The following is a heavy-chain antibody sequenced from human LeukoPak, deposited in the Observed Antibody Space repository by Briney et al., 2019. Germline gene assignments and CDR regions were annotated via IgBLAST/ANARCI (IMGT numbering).Heavy chain of an antibody. CDR1: GYTFTSYG. CDR3: ARDRNYDFWGGYPGNGMDV. D-gene: IGHD3-3*01. V-gene: IGHV1-69*04. J-gene: IGHJ6*02. Sequence: SVKVSCKASGYTFTSYGISWVRQAPGQGLEWMGRILPILGIANYAQKFQGRVTITADKSTSTAYMELSSLRSEDTAVYYCARDRNYDFWGGYPGNGMDVWGQGTTVTVSS. CDR2: ILPILGIA.